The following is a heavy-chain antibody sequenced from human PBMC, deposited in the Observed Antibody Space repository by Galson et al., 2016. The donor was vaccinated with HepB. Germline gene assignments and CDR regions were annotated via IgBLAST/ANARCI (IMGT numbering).Heavy chain of an antibody. V-gene: IGHV3-53*01. J-gene: IGHJ5*02. CDR1: GFPINDHY. Sequence: SLRLSCASSGFPINDHYMSWARQAPGKGLEWVSVIYTGVTTHYADSVRGRFTISRDNSKNTLYLQMNSLRAADTAVYYCARGRWFGEEGPSGSTMFDLWGQGTLVTVSS. CDR3: ARGRWFGEEGPSGSTMFDL. D-gene: IGHD3-10*01. CDR2: IYTGVTT.